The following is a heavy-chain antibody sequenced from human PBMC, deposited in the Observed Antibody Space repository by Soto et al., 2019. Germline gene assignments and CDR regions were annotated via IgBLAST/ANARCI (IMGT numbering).Heavy chain of an antibody. V-gene: IGHV1-69*13. CDR2: IIPIFGTA. D-gene: IGHD3-10*01. Sequence: SVKVSCKASGGTFSSYAISWVRQAPGQGLEWMGGIIPIFGTANYAQKFQGRVAITADESTSTAYMELSSLRSEDTAVYYCARDRGTMVRGVIKPNWFDPWGQGTLVTSPQ. CDR1: GGTFSSYA. CDR3: ARDRGTMVRGVIKPNWFDP. J-gene: IGHJ5*02.